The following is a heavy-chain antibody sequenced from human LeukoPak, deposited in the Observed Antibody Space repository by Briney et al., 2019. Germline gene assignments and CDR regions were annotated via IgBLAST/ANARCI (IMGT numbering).Heavy chain of an antibody. J-gene: IGHJ3*02. CDR3: ARWGSTITMVRGVTGAFDI. CDR2: IYPGDSGT. V-gene: IGHV5-51*01. Sequence: GESLKISCKGSGYSFTSYWIGWVRQMPGKGLEWMGIIYPGDSGTRYSPSFQGQVTISADKSISTAYLQWSSLKASDTAMYYCARWGSTITMVRGVTGAFDIWGQGTMVTVSS. CDR1: GYSFTSYW. D-gene: IGHD3-10*01.